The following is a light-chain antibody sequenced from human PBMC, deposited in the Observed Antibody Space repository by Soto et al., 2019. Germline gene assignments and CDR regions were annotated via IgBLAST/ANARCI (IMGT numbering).Light chain of an antibody. CDR3: SSYTTTNTYV. CDR2: EVN. V-gene: IGLV2-14*01. Sequence: QSALTQPPSASGSPGQSVAISCTGTSSDVGGYNYVSWYQQHPGKAPKLMIYEVNKRPSGVSNRFSGSKSGNAASLTISGLQAEDEADYYCSSYTTTNTYVFGTGTKVTVL. J-gene: IGLJ1*01. CDR1: SSDVGGYNY.